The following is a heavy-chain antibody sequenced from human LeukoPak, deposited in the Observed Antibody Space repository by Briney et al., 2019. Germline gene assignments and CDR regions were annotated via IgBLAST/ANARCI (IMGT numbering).Heavy chain of an antibody. D-gene: IGHD3-3*01. CDR3: ARPLFGTIFGVVIRSNYYGMDV. V-gene: IGHV1-2*02. J-gene: IGHJ6*02. Sequence: ASVKVSCKASGYTFTGYYMHWVRQAPGQGLEWIGWINPNSGGTNYAQKFQGRVTMTRGTSISTAYMELSRLRSDDTAVYYCARPLFGTIFGVVIRSNYYGMDVGAQGTTVTVSS. CDR2: INPNSGGT. CDR1: GYTFTGYY.